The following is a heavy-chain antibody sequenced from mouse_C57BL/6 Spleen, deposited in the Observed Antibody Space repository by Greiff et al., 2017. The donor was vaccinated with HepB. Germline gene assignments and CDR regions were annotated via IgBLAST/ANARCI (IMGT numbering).Heavy chain of an antibody. CDR1: GYTFTSYT. CDR3: ARADYGSSCFAY. V-gene: IGHV1-4*01. Sequence: VQLQQSGAELARPGASVKMSCKASGYTFTSYTMHWVKQSPGQGLEWIGNIKPSGCYTKYNQKFKDKATLTAGKSSSTAYMQQSSLTSEDSAVYYWARADYGSSCFAYWGQGTPLTGSS. CDR2: IKPSGCYT. J-gene: IGHJ2*01. D-gene: IGHD1-1*01.